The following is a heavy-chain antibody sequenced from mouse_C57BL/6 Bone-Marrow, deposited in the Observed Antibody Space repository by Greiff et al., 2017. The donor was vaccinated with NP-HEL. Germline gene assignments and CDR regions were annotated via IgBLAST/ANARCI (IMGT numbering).Heavy chain of an antibody. CDR3: AIEEYYERYFDV. CDR1: GYTFTSYW. V-gene: IGHV1-69*01. CDR2: IDPSDSYT. D-gene: IGHD1-1*01. J-gene: IGHJ1*03. Sequence: QVQLQQPGAELVMPGASVKLSCKASGYTFTSYWMHWVKQRPGQGLEWIGEIDPSDSYTNYNQKFKGKSTLTVDKSSSTAYMQLSSLTSEDSAVYYCAIEEYYERYFDVWGRGTTVTVSA.